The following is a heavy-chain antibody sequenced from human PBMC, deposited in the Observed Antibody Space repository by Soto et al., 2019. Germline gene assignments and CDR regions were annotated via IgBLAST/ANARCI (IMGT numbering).Heavy chain of an antibody. CDR3: AGSRAYYYYRMDV. CDR1: GFTFSSYS. Sequence: PGGSLRLSCAASGFTFSSYSMNWVRQAPGKGLEWVSSISSSSSYIYYADSVKGRFTISRDNAKNSLYLQMNSLRAEDTAVYYCAGSRAYYYYRMDVWGQGTTVTVSS. CDR2: ISSSSSYI. V-gene: IGHV3-21*01. J-gene: IGHJ6*02.